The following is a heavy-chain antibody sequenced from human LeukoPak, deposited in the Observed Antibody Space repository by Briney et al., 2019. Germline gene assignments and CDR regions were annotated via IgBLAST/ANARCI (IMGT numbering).Heavy chain of an antibody. CDR1: GFTFSSYG. D-gene: IGHD2-2*01. CDR3: AKPAAIGPYHYYYYMDV. CDR2: ISSRGTII. Sequence: GGSLRLSCAASGFTFSSYGMNWVRQAPGKGLEWVSFISSRGTIIYYADSVKGRFTISRDNSKNTLYLQMNSLTAEDTAVYYCAKPAAIGPYHYYYYMDVWGKGTTVTVSS. V-gene: IGHV3-48*03. J-gene: IGHJ6*03.